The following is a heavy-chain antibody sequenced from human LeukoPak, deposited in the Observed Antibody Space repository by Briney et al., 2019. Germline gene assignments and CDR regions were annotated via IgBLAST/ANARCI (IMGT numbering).Heavy chain of an antibody. CDR2: INPSGGST. V-gene: IGHV1-46*01. J-gene: IGHJ5*02. D-gene: IGHD1-20*01. Sequence: ASVKVSCKASGYTFTSYYMHWVRQAPGQGLEWMGIINPSGGSTSYAQKFQGRVAMTRDMSTSTVYMELSSLRSEDTAVYYCARGRITGGFDPWGQGTLVTVSS. CDR1: GYTFTSYY. CDR3: ARGRITGGFDP.